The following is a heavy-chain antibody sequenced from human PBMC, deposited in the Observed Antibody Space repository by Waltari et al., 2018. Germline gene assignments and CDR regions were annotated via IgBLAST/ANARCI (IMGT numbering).Heavy chain of an antibody. Sequence: QVQLVQSGAEVKKPGASVKVSCKASGYTFTGYYMHWVRQAPGQGLEWMGWINPNSGGTNYAQKFQGRVTMTRDTSISTAYMELSRLRSDDTAVYYCARDARDGYFYYYYGMDVWGQGTTVTVSS. V-gene: IGHV1-2*02. J-gene: IGHJ6*02. D-gene: IGHD5-12*01. CDR2: INPNSGGT. CDR1: GYTFTGYY. CDR3: ARDARDGYFYYYYGMDV.